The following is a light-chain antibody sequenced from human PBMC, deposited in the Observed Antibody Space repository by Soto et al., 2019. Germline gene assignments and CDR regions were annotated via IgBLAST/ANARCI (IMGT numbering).Light chain of an antibody. Sequence: QSVLTQPPSVSAAPGQKGTISCSGRSSNIGNYYVSWYQHLPKTAPKLLIYDNNKRPSGVPDRFSGSKSGTSATLDITGLQTGDEAHYYCATWDSSLSAVVFGGGTKVTVL. J-gene: IGLJ2*01. CDR2: DNN. CDR1: SSNIGNYY. CDR3: ATWDSSLSAVV. V-gene: IGLV1-51*01.